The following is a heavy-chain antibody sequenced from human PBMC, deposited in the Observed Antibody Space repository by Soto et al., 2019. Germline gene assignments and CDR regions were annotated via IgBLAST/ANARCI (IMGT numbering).Heavy chain of an antibody. CDR1: GYTFTSYG. J-gene: IGHJ3*02. D-gene: IGHD1-7*01. CDR2: ISAYNGNT. Sequence: QVQLVQSGAEVKKPGASVKVSCKASGYTFTSYGISWVRQAPGQGLEWMGWISAYNGNTNYAQKLQGRVTMTTDTAKSTAYMELRRLRSDDTAVYYCARRLGRRTSDAFDNWGQRTMVTVSS. CDR3: ARRLGRRTSDAFDN. V-gene: IGHV1-18*01.